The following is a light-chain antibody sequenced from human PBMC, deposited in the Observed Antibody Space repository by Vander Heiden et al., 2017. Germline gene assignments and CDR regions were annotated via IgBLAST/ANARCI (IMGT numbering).Light chain of an antibody. CDR3: QQSDSTLWT. Sequence: DIHMTQSPSSLSASVGDRVTITCRASQSIISYLNWYQQKPGKAPKLLIYAASSLQSGVPSRFSGSGSGTDFTLTISRLQPEDFATYYCQQSDSTLWTFGQGTKVEIK. CDR1: QSIISY. J-gene: IGKJ1*01. CDR2: AAS. V-gene: IGKV1-39*01.